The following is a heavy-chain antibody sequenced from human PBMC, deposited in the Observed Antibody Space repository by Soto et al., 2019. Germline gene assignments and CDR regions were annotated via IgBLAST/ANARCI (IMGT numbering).Heavy chain of an antibody. J-gene: IGHJ4*02. CDR3: AFMAAFDS. V-gene: IGHV3-53*04. D-gene: IGHD2-15*01. CDR2: IYSGGST. Sequence: VCKATGKGLEWVSVIYSGGSTYYPDSLTGRFTISRHNSKNRLYLQMSSLRSVDTAAYYGAFMAAFDSWGKGPLVT.